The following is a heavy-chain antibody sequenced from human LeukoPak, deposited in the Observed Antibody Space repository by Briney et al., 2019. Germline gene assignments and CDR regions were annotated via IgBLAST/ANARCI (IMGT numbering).Heavy chain of an antibody. Sequence: GGSLRLSCAASGFTFSSYAMSWVRQAPGKGLGWVAVISYDGSNKYYADSVKGRFTISRDNSKNTLYLQMNSLRAEDTAVYYCARVRAAMGAFDIWGQGTMVTVSS. CDR1: GFTFSSYA. V-gene: IGHV3-30-3*01. CDR3: ARVRAAMGAFDI. J-gene: IGHJ3*02. CDR2: ISYDGSNK. D-gene: IGHD2-2*01.